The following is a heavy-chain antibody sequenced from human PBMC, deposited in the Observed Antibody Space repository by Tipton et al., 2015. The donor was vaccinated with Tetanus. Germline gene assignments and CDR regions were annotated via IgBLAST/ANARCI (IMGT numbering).Heavy chain of an antibody. J-gene: IGHJ5*02. V-gene: IGHV3-7*01. CDR1: GFTFSNGW. Sequence: SLRLSCAASGFTFSNGWMSWVRQAPGKGLESVANINQDGSEKYYVDSVRGRFTISRDNAKNSLHLQMNSLRTEDTAVYYCARDHRLSASYAGWFDPWGQGTLVTVSS. D-gene: IGHD2-8*01. CDR3: ARDHRLSASYAGWFDP. CDR2: INQDGSEK.